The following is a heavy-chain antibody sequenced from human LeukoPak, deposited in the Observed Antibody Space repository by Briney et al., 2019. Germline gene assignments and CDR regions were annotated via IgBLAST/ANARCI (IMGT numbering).Heavy chain of an antibody. CDR2: INHSGST. CDR3: ARHTLEAVAGKGLDY. Sequence: SETLSLTCAVYGGSFSGYYWSWLRQPPGKGPEWIGEINHSGSTNYNPSLKSRVTISVDTSKNQFSLKLSSVTAADTAVYYCARHTLEAVAGKGLDYWGQGTLVTVSS. J-gene: IGHJ4*02. V-gene: IGHV4-34*01. CDR1: GGSFSGYY. D-gene: IGHD6-19*01.